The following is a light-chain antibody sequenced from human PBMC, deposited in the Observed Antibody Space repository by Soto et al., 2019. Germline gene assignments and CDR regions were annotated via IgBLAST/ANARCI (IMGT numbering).Light chain of an antibody. CDR1: SAYSNYA. J-gene: IGLJ1*01. V-gene: IGLV9-49*01. Sequence: QPVLTQPPSAAASLRASVTLTCTLSSAYSNYAVDWYQQRPGKGPRFVMRVGSGGIVGSKGEGIPDRFSVSGSGLNRYLTIKNVQEEDEGDYHCGADHGSGSDFVYVFGTGTKVTVL. CDR3: GADHGSGSDFVYV. CDR2: VGSGGIVG.